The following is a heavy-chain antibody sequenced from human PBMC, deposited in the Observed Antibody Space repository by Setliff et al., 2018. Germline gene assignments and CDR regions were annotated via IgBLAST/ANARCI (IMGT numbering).Heavy chain of an antibody. J-gene: IGHJ4*02. D-gene: IGHD1-26*01. V-gene: IGHV1-2*02. Sequence: GASVKVSCKASGYIFTAYYIHWVRQIPGQGLEWLGWINPNKGASNVAQVRDRVSMTRDTSISTAYMELSRLRSDDTAVYYCATVKGATGGLYYFDYWGQGTLVTVSS. CDR1: GYIFTAYY. CDR2: INPNKGAS. CDR3: ATVKGATGGLYYFDY.